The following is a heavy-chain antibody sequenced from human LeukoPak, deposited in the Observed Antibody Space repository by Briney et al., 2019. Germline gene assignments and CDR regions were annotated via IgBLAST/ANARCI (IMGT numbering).Heavy chain of an antibody. D-gene: IGHD5-18*01. V-gene: IGHV3-30*18. CDR1: GFTFSSSG. Sequence: GRSLRLSCEASGFTFSSSGMHWVRQAPGKGLEWVAVISYDGSNKYYADSVKGRFAISRDNSENTLYLQMNSLRADDTALYYCAKGGYNYGTLIHFDSWGQGTLVTVSS. CDR3: AKGGYNYGTLIHFDS. CDR2: ISYDGSNK. J-gene: IGHJ4*02.